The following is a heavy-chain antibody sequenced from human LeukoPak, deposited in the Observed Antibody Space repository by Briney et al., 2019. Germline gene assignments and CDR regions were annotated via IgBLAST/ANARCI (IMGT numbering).Heavy chain of an antibody. V-gene: IGHV3-23*01. CDR3: AKDEDYGDFCYFDY. J-gene: IGHJ4*02. Sequence: GGSLRLSCAASGFTFSSYAMSRVRQAPGKGLEWVSAISGSGGSTYYADSVKGRFTISRDNSKNTLYLQMNSLRAEDTAVYYCAKDEDYGDFCYFDYWGQGTLVTVSS. D-gene: IGHD4-17*01. CDR2: ISGSGGST. CDR1: GFTFSSYA.